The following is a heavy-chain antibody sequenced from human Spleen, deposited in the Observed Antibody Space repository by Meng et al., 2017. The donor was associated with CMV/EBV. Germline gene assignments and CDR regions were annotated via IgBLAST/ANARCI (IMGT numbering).Heavy chain of an antibody. CDR3: ATDSPRLAAAGWWYFDL. Sequence: TLTELSMHWVRQAPGKGLEWMGGFDPEDGETIYAQKFQGRVTMTEDTSTDTAYMELSSLRSEDTAVYYCATDSPRLAAAGWWYFDLWGRGTLVTVSS. V-gene: IGHV1-24*01. D-gene: IGHD6-13*01. CDR2: FDPEDGET. CDR1: TLTELS. J-gene: IGHJ2*01.